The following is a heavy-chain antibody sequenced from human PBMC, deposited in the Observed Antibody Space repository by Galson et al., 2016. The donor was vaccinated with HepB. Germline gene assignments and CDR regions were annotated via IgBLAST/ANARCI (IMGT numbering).Heavy chain of an antibody. Sequence: RLSCAASGFVFSNFGLSWVRQAPGTGLEWVASISTRRTTYYSDSVQGRFTISRDNSNNTLYLQMNGLRSEDTAVYYCAKERLVRRIFDHWGQGTLLTVSS. J-gene: IGHJ4*02. CDR1: GFVFSNFG. CDR3: AKERLVRRIFDH. V-gene: IGHV3-23*01. D-gene: IGHD1-1*01. CDR2: ISTRRTT.